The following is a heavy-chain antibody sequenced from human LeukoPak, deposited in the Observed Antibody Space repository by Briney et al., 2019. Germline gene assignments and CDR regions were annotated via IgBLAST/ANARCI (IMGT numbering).Heavy chain of an antibody. D-gene: IGHD2-15*01. J-gene: IGHJ4*02. V-gene: IGHV1-46*03. CDR2: INPSGGST. CDR3: ARDTMDIVVVVAALGY. CDR1: GYTFTSYY. Sequence: ASVKVSCKASGYTFTSYYMHWVRQAPGQGLEWTGIINPSGGSTSYAQKFQGRVTMTRDTSTSTVYMELSSLRSEDTAVYYCARDTMDIVVVVAALGYWGQGTLVTVSS.